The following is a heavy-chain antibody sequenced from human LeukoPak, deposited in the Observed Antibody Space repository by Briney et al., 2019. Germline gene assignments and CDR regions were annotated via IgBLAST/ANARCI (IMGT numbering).Heavy chain of an antibody. Sequence: ASVKVSCKASGYTFTSYYMHWVRQAPGQGLEWMGGFDPADGETIYAQNFQGRLTTTEDTPIDTAYMELSSLRSEDTAVYFCATYDSSGYMDFWGQGTLVTVSS. CDR2: FDPADGET. CDR1: GYTFTSYY. J-gene: IGHJ4*02. D-gene: IGHD3-22*01. V-gene: IGHV1-24*01. CDR3: ATYDSSGYMDF.